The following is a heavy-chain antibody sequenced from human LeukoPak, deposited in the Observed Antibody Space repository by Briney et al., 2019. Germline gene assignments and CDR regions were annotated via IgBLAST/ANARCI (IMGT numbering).Heavy chain of an antibody. D-gene: IGHD5-12*01. V-gene: IGHV3-53*01. CDR2: IYSGGST. CDR3: ARGRGYSGYDYYFDY. CDR1: GFTVSSNY. Sequence: GGSLRLSCTVSGFTVSSNYMSWVRQAPGKGLEWVSVIYSGGSTYYADSVKGRFTISRDDSKNTLYLQMNSLRAEDTAVYYCARGRGYSGYDYYFDYWGQGTLVTVSS. J-gene: IGHJ4*02.